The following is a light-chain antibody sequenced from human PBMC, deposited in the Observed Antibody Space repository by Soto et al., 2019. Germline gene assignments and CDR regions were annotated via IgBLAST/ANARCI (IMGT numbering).Light chain of an antibody. CDR3: QQYNKWPRT. CDR2: GAS. CDR1: QSVSSD. J-gene: IGKJ1*01. V-gene: IGKV3-15*01. Sequence: EIVTTPSPSTLSVSTWERATLYFRASQSVSSDLAWYHQKPGQAPRLLIYGASTRATGIPARFSGSGSGTEFTLTINSLQSEDFAVYYCQQYNKWPRTVGQGTKVDI.